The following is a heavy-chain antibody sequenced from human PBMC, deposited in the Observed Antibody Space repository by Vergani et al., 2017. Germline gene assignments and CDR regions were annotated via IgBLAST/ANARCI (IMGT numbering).Heavy chain of an antibody. D-gene: IGHD3-3*01. CDR1: GYTFTGYY. Sequence: QVQLVQSGAEVKKPGASVKVSCKASGYTFTGYYMHWVRQAPGQGLEWMGWINPNSGGTNYAQKFQGWVTITRDTSISTAYMGLSRLRSDYTAVYYCARGRPGAGGAPLRFLEWFQGYDYMDVWGKGTTVTVSS. J-gene: IGHJ6*03. CDR3: ARGRPGAGGAPLRFLEWFQGYDYMDV. CDR2: INPNSGGT. V-gene: IGHV1-2*04.